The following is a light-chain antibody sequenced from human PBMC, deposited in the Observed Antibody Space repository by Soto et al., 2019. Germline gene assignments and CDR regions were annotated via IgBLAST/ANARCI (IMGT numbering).Light chain of an antibody. CDR2: KAS. Sequence: IEMTQSPGTLSASVGERVTITCRASQTISNWLAWYQQKPGQAPKLLIYKASTIESGVPSRFSGSGSGTEFTLNISSLQPEDFATYYCQQYTSYSQTFGQGTKVDIK. CDR1: QTISNW. V-gene: IGKV1-5*03. J-gene: IGKJ1*01. CDR3: QQYTSYSQT.